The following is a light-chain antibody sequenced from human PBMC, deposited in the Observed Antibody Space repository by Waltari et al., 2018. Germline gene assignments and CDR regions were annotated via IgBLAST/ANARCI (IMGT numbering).Light chain of an antibody. CDR1: PYVSSNL. CDR2: AAS. J-gene: IGKJ1*01. V-gene: IGKV3-20*01. Sequence: EIVLTQSPGTLSLSPGERATLSCRASPYVSSNLVAWYQQKPGRAPRLLIFAASSRATGVPDRFSGSGSGTDFTLTISRLEPEDFAVYYCQQYGNSPWTFGPGTKIEIK. CDR3: QQYGNSPWT.